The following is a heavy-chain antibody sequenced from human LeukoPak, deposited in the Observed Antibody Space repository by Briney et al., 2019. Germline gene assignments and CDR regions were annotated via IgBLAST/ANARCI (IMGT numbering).Heavy chain of an antibody. V-gene: IGHV4-61*02. D-gene: IGHD5-12*01. CDR2: IYTLGST. J-gene: IGHJ4*02. Sequence: SETLSLTCTVSGGSISSGGFYWSWIRQPAGKGLEWIGRIYTLGSTNYNPSLKSRVTISVDTSKNQFSLKLSSVTAADTAVYYCARRNGQDIVATFRRRYYFDYWGQGTLVTVSS. CDR1: GGSISSGGFY. CDR3: ARRNGQDIVATFRRRYYFDY.